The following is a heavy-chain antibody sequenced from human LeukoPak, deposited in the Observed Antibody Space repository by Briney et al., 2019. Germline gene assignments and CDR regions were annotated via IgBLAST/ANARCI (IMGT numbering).Heavy chain of an antibody. CDR1: GFTFSSYA. D-gene: IGHD3-9*01. CDR3: ARDPVLRYFDWLLTEDYGMDV. J-gene: IGHJ6*04. CDR2: IKQDGSEK. V-gene: IGHV3-7*03. Sequence: PGGSLRLSCAASGFTFSSYAMSWVRQAPGKGLEWVANIKQDGSEKYYVDSVKGRFTISRDNAKNSLYLQMNSLRAEDTAVYYCARDPVLRYFDWLLTEDYGMDVWGKGTTVTVSS.